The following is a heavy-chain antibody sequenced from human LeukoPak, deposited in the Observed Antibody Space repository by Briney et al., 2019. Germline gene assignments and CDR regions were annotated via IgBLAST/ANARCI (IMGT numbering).Heavy chain of an antibody. CDR1: GGSISSYY. Sequence: SETLSLTCTVSGGSISSYYWSWIRQPPGKGLEWIGYIYYSGSTNYNPSLKSRVTISVDTSKNQFSLKLSSVTAADTAVYYCARDRAYYDLWSGYYGYYYYMDVWGKGTTVTVSS. V-gene: IGHV4-59*01. CDR3: ARDRAYYDLWSGYYGYYYYMDV. J-gene: IGHJ6*03. CDR2: IYYSGST. D-gene: IGHD3-3*01.